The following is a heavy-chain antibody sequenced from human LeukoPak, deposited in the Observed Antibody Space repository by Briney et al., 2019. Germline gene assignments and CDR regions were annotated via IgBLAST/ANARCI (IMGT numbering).Heavy chain of an antibody. CDR2: ISSSSSTI. CDR1: GFTFSSYS. CDR3: ARPGASIYYYYYYMDV. J-gene: IGHJ6*03. V-gene: IGHV3-48*01. Sequence: PGGSLRLSCAASGFTFSSYSMNWVRQAPGKGLEWVSYISSSSSTIYYADSVKGRFTISRDNAKNSLYLQMNSLRAEDTAVYYCARPGASIYYYYYYMDVWGKGTTVTVSS. D-gene: IGHD1-26*01.